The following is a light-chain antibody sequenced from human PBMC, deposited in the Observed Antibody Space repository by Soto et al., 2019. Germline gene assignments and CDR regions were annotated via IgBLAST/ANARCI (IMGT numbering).Light chain of an antibody. V-gene: IGLV1-40*01. J-gene: IGLJ2*01. CDR2: G. CDR1: SSNIGAGYD. CDR3: QSSASSRSANVV. Sequence: QSVLTQPPSVSGAPGQRVTISCTGTSSNIGAGYDVHWYQQLPGTAPKLLSYGDRFSGSKSGTSAYLAITGLKAEDEADYYCQSSASSRSANVVFGGGTKLTVL.